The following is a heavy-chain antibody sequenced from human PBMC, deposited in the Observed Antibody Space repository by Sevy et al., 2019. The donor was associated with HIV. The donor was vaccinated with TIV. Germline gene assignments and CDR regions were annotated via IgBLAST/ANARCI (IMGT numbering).Heavy chain of an antibody. CDR1: GFTFSSYA. CDR3: ARVGGDYVWGSYRV. CDR2: ISYDGSNK. J-gene: IGHJ4*02. Sequence: GGSLRLSCAASGFTFSSYAMHWVRQAPGKGLERVAVISYDGSNKYYADSVKGRFTISRDNSKNTLYLQMNSLRAEDTAVYYCARVGGDYVWGSYRVWCQGTLVTVSS. V-gene: IGHV3-30-3*01. D-gene: IGHD3-16*02.